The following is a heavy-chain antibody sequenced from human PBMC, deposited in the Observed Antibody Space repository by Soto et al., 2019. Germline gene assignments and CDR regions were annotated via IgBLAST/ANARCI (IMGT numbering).Heavy chain of an antibody. CDR2: IYPGDSNT. V-gene: IGHV5-51*01. Sequence: PGESLKISYKGCGYSFASKWIGWLRQMPGKGLEWMGIIYPGDSNTRYSPSFQGQITISADKSIGTAYLQWSSLKASDSAMYFCARRGDGGYEYFDYWGQGTQVTVSS. D-gene: IGHD5-12*01. CDR1: GYSFASKW. CDR3: ARRGDGGYEYFDY. J-gene: IGHJ4*02.